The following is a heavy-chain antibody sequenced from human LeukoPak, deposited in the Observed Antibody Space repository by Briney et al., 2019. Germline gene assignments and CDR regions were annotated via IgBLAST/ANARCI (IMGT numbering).Heavy chain of an antibody. D-gene: IGHD2-15*01. V-gene: IGHV4-38-2*02. CDR2: ISHSGSP. CDR1: GYSISSAYY. J-gene: IGHJ2*01. Sequence: SETLSLTCTVSGYSISSAYYWGWIRQPPGKGLEWIGSISHSGSPYYNPSLKSRVTISVHTSKNRFSLKLSSVTAADTAVYYCARDPVVPATSMQFDWYFDLWGRGTLVTVSS. CDR3: ARDPVVPATSMQFDWYFDL.